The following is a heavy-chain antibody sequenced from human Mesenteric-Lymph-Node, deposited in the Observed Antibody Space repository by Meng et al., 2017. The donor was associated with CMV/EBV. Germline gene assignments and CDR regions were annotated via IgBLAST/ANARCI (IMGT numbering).Heavy chain of an antibody. CDR2: IRDSTTSI. CDR1: GFTFSDYS. J-gene: IGHJ6*02. Sequence: GESLKISCAASGFTFSDYSMNWVRQAPGKGLEWVSYIRDSTTSIYYADTVKGRFTISRDNAKNSLYLQMNSLRPEDTALYYCARSVVPAAPFYYYFGMDVWGQGTTVTVSS. D-gene: IGHD2-2*01. CDR3: ARSVVPAAPFYYYFGMDV. V-gene: IGHV3-48*04.